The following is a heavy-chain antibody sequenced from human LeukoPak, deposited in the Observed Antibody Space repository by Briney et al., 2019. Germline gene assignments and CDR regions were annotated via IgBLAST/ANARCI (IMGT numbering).Heavy chain of an antibody. J-gene: IGHJ3*02. CDR1: GGSISSGGYY. Sequence: ETLSLTCTVSGGSISSGGYYWSWVRQAPGKGLEWVSAISGSGGSTYYADSVKGRFTISRDNSKNTLYLQMNSLRAEDTAVYYCAKATGGNSDAFDIWGQGTMVTVSS. D-gene: IGHD4-23*01. CDR2: ISGSGGST. CDR3: AKATGGNSDAFDI. V-gene: IGHV3-23*01.